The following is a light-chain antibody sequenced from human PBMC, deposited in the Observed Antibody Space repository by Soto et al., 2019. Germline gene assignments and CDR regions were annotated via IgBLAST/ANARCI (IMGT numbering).Light chain of an antibody. CDR2: EVS. V-gene: IGLV2-23*02. J-gene: IGLJ2*01. CDR3: CSYAGSSILV. Sequence: QSVLTQPASVSGSPGQSITISSTGTSSDVGSYNLVSWYQQHPGKAPKLMIYEVSKRPSGVSNRFSGSKSGNTASLTISGLQAEDEADYYCCSYAGSSILVFGGGTKLTVL. CDR1: SSDVGSYNL.